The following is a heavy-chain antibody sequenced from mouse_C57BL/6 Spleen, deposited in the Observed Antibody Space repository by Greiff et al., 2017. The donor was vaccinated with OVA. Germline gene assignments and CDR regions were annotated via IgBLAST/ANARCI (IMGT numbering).Heavy chain of an antibody. CDR1: GYTFTDYY. CDR2: INPNNGGT. Sequence: EVKLQQSGPELVKPGASVKISCKASGYTFTDYYMNWVKQSHGKSLEWIGDINPNNGGTSYNQKFKGKATLTVDKSSSTAYMELRSLTSEDSAVYYCARGYYGSKDGFDVWGTGTTVTVSS. J-gene: IGHJ1*03. V-gene: IGHV1-26*01. CDR3: ARGYYGSKDGFDV. D-gene: IGHD1-1*01.